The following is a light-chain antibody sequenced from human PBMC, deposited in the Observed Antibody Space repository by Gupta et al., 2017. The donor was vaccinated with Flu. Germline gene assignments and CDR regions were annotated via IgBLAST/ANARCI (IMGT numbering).Light chain of an antibody. J-gene: IGLJ1*01. Sequence: QSALTQPPSVSGSPGQSVTISCTGTSSDIGSYNRASWYQQPPGTAPQLMIYEVSNRPSGVPDRFSGSKSGNTASLTISGLQAEDEADYYCSSYTSSSTYVFGTGTKVTVL. V-gene: IGLV2-18*02. CDR2: EVS. CDR3: SSYTSSSTYV. CDR1: SSDIGSYNR.